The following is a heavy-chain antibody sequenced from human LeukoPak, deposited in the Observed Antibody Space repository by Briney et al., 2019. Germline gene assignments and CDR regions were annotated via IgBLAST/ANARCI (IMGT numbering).Heavy chain of an antibody. D-gene: IGHD6-13*01. V-gene: IGHV3-23*01. Sequence: GGSLRLSCTTSGFTFSSYALSWVRQAPGKGLEWVSGIRVSGSTYYPDSVTGRFTISRDNSKNTLYLQMNSLRVEDTAVYYCARTWGSSNWYLRPFDYWGQGILVTVSS. CDR3: ARTWGSSNWYLRPFDY. J-gene: IGHJ4*02. CDR1: GFTFSSYA. CDR2: IRVSGST.